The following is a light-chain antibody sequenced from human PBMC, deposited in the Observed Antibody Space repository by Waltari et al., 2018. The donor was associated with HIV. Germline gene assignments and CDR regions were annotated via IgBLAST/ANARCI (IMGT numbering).Light chain of an antibody. CDR1: SSDVGDYHY. J-gene: IGLJ2*01. V-gene: IGLV2-14*01. Sequence: QSALTQPASVSGSPGQSITISCTGTSSDVGDYHYVSWYQQHPGKAPKLMIYEVSNRPSGVSNRFSGSKSGNTASLTISGLQAEDEADYYCSSYTSSSTLEGVFGGGTKLTVL. CDR3: SSYTSSSTLEGV. CDR2: EVS.